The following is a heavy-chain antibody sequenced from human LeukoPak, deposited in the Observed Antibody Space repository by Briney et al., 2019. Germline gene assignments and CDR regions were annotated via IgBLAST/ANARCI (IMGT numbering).Heavy chain of an antibody. CDR3: ASRKLGNDY. Sequence: PSETLSLTCAVSGYSISSGYYWGWIRQPPRKGLEWIGSIYHNGNTYYNPSLKSRVTISADTSQNQFSLKLSSVTAADTAVYYCASRKLGNDYWGQGTLVTVSS. V-gene: IGHV4-38-2*01. J-gene: IGHJ4*02. CDR1: GYSISSGYY. CDR2: IYHNGNT. D-gene: IGHD7-27*01.